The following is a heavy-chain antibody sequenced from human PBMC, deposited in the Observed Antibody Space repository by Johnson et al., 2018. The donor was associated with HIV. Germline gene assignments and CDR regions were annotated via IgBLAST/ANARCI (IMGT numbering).Heavy chain of an antibody. CDR1: GFTFSDYY. CDR2: ISSSGST. D-gene: IGHD5-24*01. V-gene: IGHV3-11*04. Sequence: QVQLVESGGGLVKPGGSLRLSCAASGFTFSDYYMSWIRQAPGKGLEWVSYISSSGSTYYADSVTGRFTISRDNAKNSLYLQMNSLRAEDTAVYYCARACRDGYTCDVYDIWGQGTMLTVSS. J-gene: IGHJ3*02. CDR3: ARACRDGYTCDVYDI.